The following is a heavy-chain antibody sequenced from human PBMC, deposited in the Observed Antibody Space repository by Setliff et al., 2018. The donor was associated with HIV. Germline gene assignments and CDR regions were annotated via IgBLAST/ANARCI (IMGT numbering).Heavy chain of an antibody. CDR1: GGSISSHY. D-gene: IGHD4-17*01. Sequence: PSETLSLTCTVSGGSISSHYWSWIRQPPGKGLEWIGSIYYSGSTNYNPSLKSRVTISVDTSKNQFSLRLSAVTAADTAVYYCASLTDYGGDSGSHWGQGTLVTVSS. V-gene: IGHV4-59*11. CDR3: ASLTDYGGDSGSH. CDR2: IYYSGST. J-gene: IGHJ4*02.